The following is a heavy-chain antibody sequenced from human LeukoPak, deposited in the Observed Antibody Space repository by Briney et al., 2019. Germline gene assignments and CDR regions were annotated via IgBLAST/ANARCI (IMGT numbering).Heavy chain of an antibody. CDR2: ISSSSYI. Sequence: GGSLRLSCAASGFTFSSYSMNWVRQAPGKGLEWVSSISSSSYIYYADSVKGRFTISRDNAKNSLYLQMNSLRAEDTAVYYCARSLLLTAVAATAPRYYYYYGMDVWGKGTTVTVSS. V-gene: IGHV3-21*01. J-gene: IGHJ6*04. CDR1: GFTFSSYS. D-gene: IGHD6-19*01. CDR3: ARSLLLTAVAATAPRYYYYYGMDV.